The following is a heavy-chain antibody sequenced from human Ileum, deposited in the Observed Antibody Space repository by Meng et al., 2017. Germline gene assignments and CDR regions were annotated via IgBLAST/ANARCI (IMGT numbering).Heavy chain of an antibody. CDR3: TTVSSSSLGY. CDR2: ISNTGSIT. CDR1: GLSFSDYF. V-gene: IGHV3-11*01. Sequence: LAESGGGLVQLGGSLSLSCAASGLSFSDYFMTWIRQAPGKGLEWLSYISNTGSITYNADSVKGRFSISRDNAKNSLYLQMNSLRPEDTAVYYCTTVSSSSLGYWGQGTLVTVSS. D-gene: IGHD6-6*01. J-gene: IGHJ4*02.